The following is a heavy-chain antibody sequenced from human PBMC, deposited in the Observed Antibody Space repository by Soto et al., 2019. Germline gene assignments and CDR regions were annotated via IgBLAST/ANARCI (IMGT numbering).Heavy chain of an antibody. Sequence: SETLSLTCTVPGGSISSSGYYWSWIRQHPGKGLEWIGYIYYSGSTYYNPSLKSRVTISVDTSKNQFSLKLSSVTAADTSVYYFARAYRSGYMHDWGHGTTVTVSS. D-gene: IGHD3-16*01. J-gene: IGHJ6*02. CDR3: ARAYRSGYMHD. V-gene: IGHV4-31*03. CDR2: IYYSGST. CDR1: GGSISSSGYY.